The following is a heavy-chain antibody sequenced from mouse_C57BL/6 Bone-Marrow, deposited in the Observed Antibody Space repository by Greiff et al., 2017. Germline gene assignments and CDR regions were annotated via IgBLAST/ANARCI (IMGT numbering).Heavy chain of an antibody. J-gene: IGHJ4*01. V-gene: IGHV5-15*01. D-gene: IGHD2-4*01. CDR2: ISNLAYSI. CDR1: GFTFSDYG. Sequence: EVKLVESGGGLVKPGGSLKLSCAASGFTFSDYGMAWVRQAPRKGPEWVAFISNLAYSIYYADTVTGRFTISRENAKNTLHLEMSSLRSEDTAMYYCARYDYDGDAMDYWGQGTSVTVSS. CDR3: ARYDYDGDAMDY.